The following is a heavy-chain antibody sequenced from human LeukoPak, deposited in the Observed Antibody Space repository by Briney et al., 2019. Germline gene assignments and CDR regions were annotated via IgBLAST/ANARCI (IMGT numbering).Heavy chain of an antibody. CDR2: ISSSSSTI. D-gene: IGHD3-10*01. CDR1: GFTFSSYS. V-gene: IGHV3-48*04. Sequence: GGSLRLSCAASGFTFSSYSMNWVRQAPGKGLEWVSYISSSSSTIYYADSVKGRFTISRDNAKNSLFLQMNSLRAEDAAVYYCAREGTFGGDDFDVWGQGTMVSVS. J-gene: IGHJ3*01. CDR3: AREGTFGGDDFDV.